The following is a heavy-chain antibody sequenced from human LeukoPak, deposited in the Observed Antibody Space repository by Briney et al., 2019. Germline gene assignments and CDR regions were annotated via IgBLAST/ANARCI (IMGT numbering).Heavy chain of an antibody. D-gene: IGHD3-10*01. CDR2: ISTSGGTI. V-gene: IGHV3-48*04. CDR3: ARHGSQELATIDY. CDR1: GFTFSSYA. Sequence: GGSLRLSCAASGFTFSSYAMSWVRQAPGKGLEWVSYISTSGGTIFYADSVKGRFTISRDNAKNSLFLQMNSLRAEDTAVYYCARHGSQELATIDYWGQGTLVTVSS. J-gene: IGHJ4*02.